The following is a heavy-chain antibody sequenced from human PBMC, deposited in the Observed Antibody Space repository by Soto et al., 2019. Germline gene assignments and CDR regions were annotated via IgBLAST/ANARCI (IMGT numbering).Heavy chain of an antibody. D-gene: IGHD1-26*01. CDR2: INAGNGNT. Sequence: QVQLVQSGAEEKKPGASVKVSCKASGYTFTSYAMHWVRQAPGQRLEWMGWINAGNGNTKYSQKFQGRDTITRDTSASTAYMELSSLRSEDTAVYYCADEGGSYSPFDYWGQGALFTVSS. CDR3: ADEGGSYSPFDY. J-gene: IGHJ4*02. V-gene: IGHV1-3*05. CDR1: GYTFTSYA.